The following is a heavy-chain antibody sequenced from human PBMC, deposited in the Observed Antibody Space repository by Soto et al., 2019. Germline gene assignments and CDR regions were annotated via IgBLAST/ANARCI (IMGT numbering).Heavy chain of an antibody. CDR1: GFTFSSYA. J-gene: IGHJ4*02. CDR2: ISGSGGST. CDR3: AKDLRDSRSWYGVGY. Sequence: EVQLLESGGGLVQPGGSLRVSCTASGFTFSSYAMSWVRQAPGKGLEWVSVISGSGGSTHYADSVKGRFTISRDNSKNTLYLQMNGLRAEDTAVYYCAKDLRDSRSWYGVGYWGQGTLVTVSS. D-gene: IGHD6-13*01. V-gene: IGHV3-23*01.